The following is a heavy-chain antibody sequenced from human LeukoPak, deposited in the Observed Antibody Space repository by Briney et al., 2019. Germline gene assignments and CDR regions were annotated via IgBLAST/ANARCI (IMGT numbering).Heavy chain of an antibody. CDR3: ASPWDIVVVPASAGDAFDI. CDR2: IYYSGST. CDR1: GGSISSGSYY. V-gene: IGHV4-39*01. D-gene: IGHD2-2*01. Sequence: TTSETLSLTCTVSGGSISSGSYYWGWIRQPPGKGLEWIGSIYYSGSTYYNPSLKSRVTISVDTSKNQFSLKLSSVTAADTAVYYCASPWDIVVVPASAGDAFDIWGQGTMVTVSS. J-gene: IGHJ3*02.